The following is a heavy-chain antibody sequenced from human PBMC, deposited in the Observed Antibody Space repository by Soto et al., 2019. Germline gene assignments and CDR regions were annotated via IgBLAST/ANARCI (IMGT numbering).Heavy chain of an antibody. J-gene: IGHJ5*02. V-gene: IGHV4-30-4*01. CDR1: GASIRRTDYY. CDR2: VYYTGST. Sequence: PSETLSLTCTVSGASIRRTDYYWSWIRQAPGKGLEWIGYVYYTGSTYYNPSLMSRLTISVDTSKNQFSLKLTSVTAAETAVYYCVRTAREGAVAPHWFDRWGQGTQVTVSS. D-gene: IGHD2-21*02. CDR3: VRTAREGAVAPHWFDR.